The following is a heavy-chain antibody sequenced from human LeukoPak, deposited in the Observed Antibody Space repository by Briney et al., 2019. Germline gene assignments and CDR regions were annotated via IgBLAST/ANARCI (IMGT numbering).Heavy chain of an antibody. CDR1: GGPISSYY. Sequence: KTSETLSLTCTVSGGPISSYYWSWIRQPPGKGLEWIGYIYYSGSTNYNPSLKSRVTISVDTSKNQFSLKLSSVTAADTAVYYCARNEVVPDGAFDIWGQGTMVTVSS. D-gene: IGHD2-2*01. V-gene: IGHV4-59*01. J-gene: IGHJ3*02. CDR2: IYYSGST. CDR3: ARNEVVPDGAFDI.